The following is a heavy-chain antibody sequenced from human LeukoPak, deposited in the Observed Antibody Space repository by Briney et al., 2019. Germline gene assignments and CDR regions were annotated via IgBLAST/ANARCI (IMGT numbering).Heavy chain of an antibody. V-gene: IGHV4-39*07. CDR1: GGSISSSSYY. CDR3: ASYNYDILTGYYSSFDY. D-gene: IGHD3-9*01. Sequence: PSETLSLTCTVSGGSISSSSYYWGWIRQPPGKGLEWIGSIYYSGSTYYNPSLKSRVTISVDTSKNQFSLKLSSVTAADTAVYYCASYNYDILTGYYSSFDYWGQGTLVTVSS. J-gene: IGHJ4*02. CDR2: IYYSGST.